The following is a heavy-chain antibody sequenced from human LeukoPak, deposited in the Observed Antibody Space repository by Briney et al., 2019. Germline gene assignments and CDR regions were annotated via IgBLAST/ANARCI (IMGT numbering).Heavy chain of an antibody. CDR3: ARAYLPPENYDFSHMDV. CDR2: ISSSSSYI. J-gene: IGHJ6*03. V-gene: IGHV3-21*01. Sequence: PGGSLRLSCAASGFTFSSYSMNWVRQAPGKGLEWVSSISSSSSYIYYADSVKGRFTISRDNAKNSLYLQMNSLRAEDTAVYYCARAYLPPENYDFSHMDVWGKGTTVTVSS. CDR1: GFTFSSYS. D-gene: IGHD3-3*01.